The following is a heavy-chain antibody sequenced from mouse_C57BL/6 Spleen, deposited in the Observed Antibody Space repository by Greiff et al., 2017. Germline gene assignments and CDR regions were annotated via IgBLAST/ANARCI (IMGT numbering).Heavy chain of an antibody. CDR3: AGIYGNYLAEFAY. CDR1: GYAFSSSW. D-gene: IGHD2-1*01. CDR2: IYPGDGDT. J-gene: IGHJ3*01. V-gene: IGHV1-82*01. Sequence: QVQLQQSGPELVKPGASVKISCKASGYAFSSSWMNWVKQRPGKGLEWIGRIYPGDGDTNYNGKFKGKATLTADKSSSTAYMQLSSLTSEDSAVYFGAGIYGNYLAEFAYWGKGTLVTVSA.